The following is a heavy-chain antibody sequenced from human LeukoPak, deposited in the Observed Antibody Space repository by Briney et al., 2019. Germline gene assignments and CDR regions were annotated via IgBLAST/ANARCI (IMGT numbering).Heavy chain of an antibody. J-gene: IGHJ4*02. CDR1: GGSIIPYY. CDR2: IYYSGST. V-gene: IGHV4-59*01. D-gene: IGHD3-3*01. Sequence: PSEALSPTCAVSGGSIIPYYWSWIRQPPGKGLEWIGYIYYSGSTNYNPSLKSRVTISVDTSKNQFSLKLSSVTAADTAVYYCARGYYDCWSGYYYWGQGTLVTVSS. CDR3: ARGYYDCWSGYYY.